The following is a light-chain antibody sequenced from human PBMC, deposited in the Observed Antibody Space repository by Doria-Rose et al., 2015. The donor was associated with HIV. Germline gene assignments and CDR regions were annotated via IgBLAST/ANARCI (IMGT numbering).Light chain of an antibody. CDR2: AAS. CDR3: QQSYSTPQT. V-gene: IGKV1-39*01. CDR1: QTISSY. Sequence: TQSPSSLSASVGDRVTITCRASQTISSYLNWYQQKPGKAPKLLIYAASSLQSGVPSRLSGSGSGIDFTLTISSLQPEDFATYYCQQSYSTPQTFGQGTKVEIK. J-gene: IGKJ1*01.